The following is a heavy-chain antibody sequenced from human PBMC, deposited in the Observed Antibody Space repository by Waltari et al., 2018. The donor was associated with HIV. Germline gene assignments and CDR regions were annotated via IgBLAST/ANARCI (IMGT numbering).Heavy chain of an antibody. CDR3: ARVSYGSGGLDY. Sequence: QLQLQESGPGLVKPSETLSLTCTVSGGSISNSSYYWGWLRQPPGRGLEWIGSIYYSGSTYYNPSLKSRVTISVDTSKNQFSLKLSSVTAADTAVYYCARVSYGSGGLDYWGQGTLVTVSS. V-gene: IGHV4-39*07. CDR2: IYYSGST. J-gene: IGHJ4*02. CDR1: GGSISNSSYY. D-gene: IGHD3-10*01.